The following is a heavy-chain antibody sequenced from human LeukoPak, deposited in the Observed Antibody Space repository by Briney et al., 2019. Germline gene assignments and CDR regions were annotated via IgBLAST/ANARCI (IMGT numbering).Heavy chain of an antibody. D-gene: IGHD3-10*01. CDR2: ISYDGSNK. CDR3: AKDVNYYGSGSYLGY. CDR1: GFTFSSYG. V-gene: IGHV3-30*18. Sequence: PGGSLRLSCAGSGFTFSSYGMHWVRQAPGKGLEWVAVISYDGSNKYYADSVKGRFTISRDNSKNTLYLQMNSLRAEDTAVYYCAKDVNYYGSGSYLGYWGQGTLVTVSS. J-gene: IGHJ4*02.